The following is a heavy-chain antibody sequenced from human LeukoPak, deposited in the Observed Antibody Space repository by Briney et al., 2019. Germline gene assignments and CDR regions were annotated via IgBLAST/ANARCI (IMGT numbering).Heavy chain of an antibody. Sequence: ASVKVSCKASGYTFTGYHIHWVRQAPGQGLEWMGWINPHSGGTNYAQNFQGRVTMTRDTSITTAYMELSSLRSDDTAVYYCARGLATIPNSRWGQGTLVTVSS. CDR1: GYTFTGYH. CDR3: ARGLATIPNSR. J-gene: IGHJ4*02. CDR2: INPHSGGT. V-gene: IGHV1-2*02. D-gene: IGHD5-24*01.